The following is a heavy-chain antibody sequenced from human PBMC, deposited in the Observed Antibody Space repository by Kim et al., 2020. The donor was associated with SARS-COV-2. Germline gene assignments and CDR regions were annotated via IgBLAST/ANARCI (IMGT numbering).Heavy chain of an antibody. V-gene: IGHV3-23*01. CDR3: AKGITWIQLWDPVFDY. CDR2: ISGSGGST. Sequence: GGSLRLSCAASGFTFSSYAMSWVRQAPGKGLEWVSAISGSGGSTYYADSVKGRFTISRDNSKNTLYLQMNSLRAEDTAVYYCAKGITWIQLWDPVFDYWGQGTLVTVSS. J-gene: IGHJ4*02. D-gene: IGHD5-18*01. CDR1: GFTFSSYA.